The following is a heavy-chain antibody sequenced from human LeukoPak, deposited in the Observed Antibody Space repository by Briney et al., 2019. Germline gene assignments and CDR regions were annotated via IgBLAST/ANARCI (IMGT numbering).Heavy chain of an antibody. D-gene: IGHD5-18*01. CDR2: LYYDGRT. J-gene: IGHJ4*02. V-gene: IGHV4-39*07. Sequence: PWETLSLTCSVFGDSVSSSNYYWAWFRQPPGKGLDWIGSLYYDGRTYYNPSLKSRGTISVDTSKNQFSLKLSSVTAADTAVYYCARVDTAEGLEWGQGTLVTVSS. CDR3: ARVDTAEGLE. CDR1: GDSVSSSNYY.